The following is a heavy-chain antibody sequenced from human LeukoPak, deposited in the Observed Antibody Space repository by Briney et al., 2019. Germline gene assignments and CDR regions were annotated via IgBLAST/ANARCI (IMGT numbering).Heavy chain of an antibody. CDR2: IYPGDSDT. CDR3: ARHKPPLTGTNWFDP. J-gene: IGHJ5*02. V-gene: IGHV5-51*01. CDR1: GYSFTSYW. Sequence: PGESLKISCKGSGYSFTSYWIGWVRQMPGKGLEWVGIIYPGDSDTRYSPSFQGQVTISADKSISTAYLQWSSLKASDTAMYYCARHKPPLTGTNWFDPWGQGTLVTVSS.